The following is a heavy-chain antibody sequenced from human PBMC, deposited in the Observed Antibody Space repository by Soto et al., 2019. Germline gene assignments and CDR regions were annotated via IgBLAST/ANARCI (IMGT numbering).Heavy chain of an antibody. V-gene: IGHV3-23*01. CDR2: ISGSGGST. Sequence: GGSLRLSCAASGFTFSSYAMSWVRQAPGKGLEWVSAISGSGGSTYYADSVKGRFTISRDNSKNTLYLQMNSLEASDSAFYFCARSPRSSPYFDHWGQGALVTVSS. CDR3: ARSPRSSPYFDH. D-gene: IGHD6-13*01. J-gene: IGHJ4*02. CDR1: GFTFSSYA.